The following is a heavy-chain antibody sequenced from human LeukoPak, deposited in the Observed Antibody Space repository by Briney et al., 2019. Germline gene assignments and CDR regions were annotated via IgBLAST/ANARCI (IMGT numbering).Heavy chain of an antibody. CDR2: INHSGST. CDR3: ARDSYCNSSSCYSRGNYYYYGMDV. V-gene: IGHV4-34*01. D-gene: IGHD2-2*01. Sequence: SETLSLTCAVYGGSFSGYYWSWIRQPPGKGLEWIGEINHSGSTNYNPSLKSRVIISVDTSKNQFSLKLRSLSAADTAVYYCARDSYCNSSSCYSRGNYYYYGMDVWGQGTTVTVSS. CDR1: GGSFSGYY. J-gene: IGHJ6*02.